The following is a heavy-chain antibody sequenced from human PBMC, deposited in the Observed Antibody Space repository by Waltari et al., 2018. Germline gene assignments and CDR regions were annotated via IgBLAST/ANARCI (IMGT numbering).Heavy chain of an antibody. D-gene: IGHD2-2*01. J-gene: IGHJ5*02. CDR2: IIPICGTA. CDR3: ARDRYIVVVPAAHNWFDP. CDR1: GGTFSSYA. V-gene: IGHV1-69*08. Sequence: QVQLVQSGAEVKKPGSSVRVSCKASGGTFSSYAISWVRQAPGQGLEWMGRIIPICGTANYAQKFQGRVTITADKSTSTAYMELSSLRSEDTAVYYCARDRYIVVVPAAHNWFDPWGQGTLVTVSS.